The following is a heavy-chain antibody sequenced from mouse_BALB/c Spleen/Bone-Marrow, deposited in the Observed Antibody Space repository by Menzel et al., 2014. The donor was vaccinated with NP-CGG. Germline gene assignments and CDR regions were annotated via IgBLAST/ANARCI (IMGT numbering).Heavy chain of an antibody. CDR2: INPNNGDT. Sequence: EVKLVESGPELVKPGASVKMSCKASGYTFTDYYMKWVKQSHGKNLEWIGDINPNNGDTFYNQKFKGKATLTVDTSSSTAYMQLNSLTSEDSAVYYCVTKGSSGDGLFAYWGQGTLVTVSA. D-gene: IGHD3-2*02. J-gene: IGHJ3*01. CDR1: GYTFTDYY. V-gene: IGHV1-26*01. CDR3: VTKGSSGDGLFAY.